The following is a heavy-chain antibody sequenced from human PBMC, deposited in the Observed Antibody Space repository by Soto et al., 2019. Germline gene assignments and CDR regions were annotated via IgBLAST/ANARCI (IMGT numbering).Heavy chain of an antibody. D-gene: IGHD3-3*01. Sequence: SGPTLVNPTETLTLTCTVSGFSLSNTRMGVSWIRQPPGKALEWLAHIFSNDEKSYSTSLKSRLTISKDTSKSQVVLTMTNMDPVDTATYYCARIVREAPRNLWSGYYTTNWIDYWGQGTLVTVSS. J-gene: IGHJ4*02. V-gene: IGHV2-26*01. CDR3: ARIVREAPRNLWSGYYTTNWIDY. CDR2: IFSNDEK. CDR1: GFSLSNTRMG.